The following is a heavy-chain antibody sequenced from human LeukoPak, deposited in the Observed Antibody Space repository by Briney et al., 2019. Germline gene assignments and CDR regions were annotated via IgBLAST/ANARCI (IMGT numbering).Heavy chain of an antibody. CDR3: ANFDRTWRNGMDV. J-gene: IGHJ6*02. Sequence: SETLSLTCTVSGGSISSYDWNWMRQSTGKGLEWIAYISSSGNTNYNPSLRSRVTISTDMSKSQFSLQLTSVTAADTAVYYCANFDRTWRNGMDVWGQGTTVTVSS. D-gene: IGHD3-9*01. V-gene: IGHV4-59*01. CDR2: ISSSGNT. CDR1: GGSISSYD.